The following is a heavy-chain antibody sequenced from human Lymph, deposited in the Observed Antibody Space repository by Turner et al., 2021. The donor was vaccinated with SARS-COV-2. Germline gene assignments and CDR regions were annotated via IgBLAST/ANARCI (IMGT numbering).Heavy chain of an antibody. Sequence: QVQLVQAGAKGRKPGDSVTIPCKASGYTFTSYDINWVRQATGQGLEWMGWMNSNRGNIGYAKKFKGRVTMIRNTSISTAYTELSSLRSEDTAVYYCARGAQLTVWFDPWGQGTMVTVSS. CDR3: ARGAQLTVWFDP. CDR2: MNSNRGNI. V-gene: IGHV1-8*01. D-gene: IGHD3-9*01. CDR1: GYTFTSYD. J-gene: IGHJ5*02.